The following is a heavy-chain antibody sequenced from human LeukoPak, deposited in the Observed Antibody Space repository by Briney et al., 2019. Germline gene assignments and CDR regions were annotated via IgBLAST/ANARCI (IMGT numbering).Heavy chain of an antibody. J-gene: IGHJ4*02. D-gene: IGHD3-10*01. CDR1: GFTFSSYS. CDR2: ISSSSSYI. Sequence: PGGSLRLSCAASGFTFSSYSMNWVRQAPGKGLEWVSSISSSSSYIYYADSVKGRFTISRDNAKNSLYLQMNSLRAEDTAVYYCARDRGTGNGSRKGYWGQGTLVTVSS. CDR3: ARDRGTGNGSRKGY. V-gene: IGHV3-21*01.